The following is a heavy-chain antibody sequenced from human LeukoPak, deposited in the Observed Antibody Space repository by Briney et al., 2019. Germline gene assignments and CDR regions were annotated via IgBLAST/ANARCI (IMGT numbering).Heavy chain of an antibody. D-gene: IGHD6-19*01. CDR1: GVSISTHY. Sequence: SETLSLTCNVSGVSISTHYWSWIRQSPGKGLEWIGYIYHNGITNYNPSLKSRVTISVDTSKNQFSLKLSSVTAADTAVYYCARVTWVSSGWYEFSPNNWFDPWGQGTLVTVSS. V-gene: IGHV4-59*11. CDR3: ARVTWVSSGWYEFSPNNWFDP. J-gene: IGHJ5*02. CDR2: IYHNGIT.